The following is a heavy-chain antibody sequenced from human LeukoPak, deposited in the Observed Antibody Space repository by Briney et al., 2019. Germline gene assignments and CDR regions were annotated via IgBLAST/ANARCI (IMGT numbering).Heavy chain of an antibody. V-gene: IGHV1-2*02. J-gene: IGHJ5*02. CDR1: GYSITGYY. CDR3: AREIAARLGDP. Sequence: ASVMVSCKASGYSITGYYIHWVRQAPGQGLEWMGWINPLTGDADYAQKFQGRVTMTRDTSISTAYMELSRLRSDDTAVYYCAREIAARLGDPWGQGTLVTVSS. D-gene: IGHD6-6*01. CDR2: INPLTGDA.